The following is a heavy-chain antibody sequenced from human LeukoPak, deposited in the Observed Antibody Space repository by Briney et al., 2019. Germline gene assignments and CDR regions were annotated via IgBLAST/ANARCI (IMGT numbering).Heavy chain of an antibody. CDR1: GYFISSGYY. Sequence: SETLSLTCTVFGYFISSGYYWGWIRQPPGKGLEWIGSIYHSGSTYYNPSLKSLVTISVDTSKNQFSLKLSSVTAADTAMYYCARQRGNSAGPFDYWGQGTLVTVSS. J-gene: IGHJ4*02. V-gene: IGHV4-38-2*02. CDR3: ARQRGNSAGPFDY. D-gene: IGHD1/OR15-1a*01. CDR2: IYHSGST.